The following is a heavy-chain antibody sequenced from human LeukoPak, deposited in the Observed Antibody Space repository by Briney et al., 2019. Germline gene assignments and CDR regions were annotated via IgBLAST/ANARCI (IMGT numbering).Heavy chain of an antibody. D-gene: IGHD3-9*01. CDR3: ARQIVAYYDILTGYFYYFDY. J-gene: IGHJ4*02. CDR1: GGSISSGSYY. Sequence: PSQTLSLTCTVSGGSISSGSYYWSWPRQPAGKGLEWIGRIYTSGSTNYNPSLKSRVTISVDTSKNQFSLKLSSVTAADTAVYYCARQIVAYYDILTGYFYYFDYWGQGTLVTVSS. CDR2: IYTSGST. V-gene: IGHV4-61*02.